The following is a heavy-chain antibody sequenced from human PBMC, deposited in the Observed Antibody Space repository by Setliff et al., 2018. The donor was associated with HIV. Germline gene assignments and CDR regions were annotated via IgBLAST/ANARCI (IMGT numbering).Heavy chain of an antibody. CDR3: ARDFCGSSCSSGYGYFDH. J-gene: IGHJ4*02. V-gene: IGHV3-48*01. Sequence: GGSLRLSCASSGFTFGDYAMGWVRQAPGKGLEWVSYISPSSTIIYYPDSVKGRFTTSRDNARNSLYLEMNSLRADDTAVYYCARDFCGSSCSSGYGYFDHWGQGTLVTVSS. CDR2: ISPSSTII. CDR1: GFTFGDYA. D-gene: IGHD2-15*01.